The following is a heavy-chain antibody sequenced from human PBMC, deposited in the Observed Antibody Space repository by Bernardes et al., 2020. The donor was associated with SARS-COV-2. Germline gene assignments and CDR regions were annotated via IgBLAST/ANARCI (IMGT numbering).Heavy chain of an antibody. Sequence: GGSLRLSCAASGFNFSSYAMNWARQAPGKGLQWVSSITASTTYIQYPDSVEGRFTVSRDNAKNSLYPEMTSLRAEDTAIYYCARILRDNGFGSGYYDLWSRGTLVTVSS. J-gene: IGHJ2*01. CDR2: ITASTTYI. V-gene: IGHV3-21*01. CDR1: GFNFSSYA. CDR3: ARILRDNGFGSGYYDL. D-gene: IGHD4-17*01.